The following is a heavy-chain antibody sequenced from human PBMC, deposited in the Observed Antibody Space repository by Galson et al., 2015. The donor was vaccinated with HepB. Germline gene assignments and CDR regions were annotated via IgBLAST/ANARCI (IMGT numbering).Heavy chain of an antibody. V-gene: IGHV4-39*07. J-gene: IGHJ4*02. CDR3: TRASGYPRYYFDY. CDR2: VYYSGST. D-gene: IGHD3-22*01. Sequence: ETLSLTCTVSGGSISSSSYYWGWIRQPPGKGLEWIGSVYYSGSTFYNPSLRSRVTISVDTSRNQFSLRLTSVTAADTAVYYCTRASGYPRYYFDYWGQGTLVPVSS. CDR1: GGSISSSSYY.